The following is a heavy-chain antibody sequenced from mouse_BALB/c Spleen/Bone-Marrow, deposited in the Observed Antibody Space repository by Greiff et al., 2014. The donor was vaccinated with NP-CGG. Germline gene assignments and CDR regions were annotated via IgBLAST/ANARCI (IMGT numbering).Heavy chain of an antibody. CDR2: ISNGGGNT. CDR3: ARRAGAY. D-gene: IGHD3-3*01. V-gene: IGHV5-12-2*01. J-gene: IGHJ3*01. CDR1: GFTFSSYT. Sequence: EVQLQQSGGGLVQPGGSLKLSCAASGFTFSSYTMSWVRQTPEKRLEWVAYISNGGGNTYYPDTVMGRFTISRDNAKNTLYLQMSSLKSEDTAMYYCARRAGAYWGQGTLVTVSA.